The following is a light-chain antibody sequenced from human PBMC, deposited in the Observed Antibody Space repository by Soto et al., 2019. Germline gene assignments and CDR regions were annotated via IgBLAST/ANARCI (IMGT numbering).Light chain of an antibody. CDR1: PIVSSSY. V-gene: IGKV3-20*01. CDR3: QKYGSSPAIT. Sequence: IVCTQSPGTLSLSPGASATLSGRAIPIVSSSYLAWYQQKPGQAPRLLIYGASRRATGIPDRFSGSGSGTDFTLTISRLETEDLAVYYGQKYGSSPAITFGQATRLEIK. CDR2: GAS. J-gene: IGKJ5*01.